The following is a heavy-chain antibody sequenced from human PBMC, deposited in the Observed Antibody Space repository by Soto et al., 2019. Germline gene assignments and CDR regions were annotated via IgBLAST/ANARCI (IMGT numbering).Heavy chain of an antibody. D-gene: IGHD6-19*01. CDR1: GGTFSSYT. Sequence: QVQLVQSGAEVKKPGSSVKVSCKASGGTFSSYTISWVRQAPGQGLEWMGRIIPILGIANYAQKFQGRVTIXXDXSXXTAYMELSSLRSEDTAVYYCARGRYSSGWYGTNDYWGQGTLVTVSS. V-gene: IGHV1-69*02. CDR2: IIPILGIA. CDR3: ARGRYSSGWYGTNDY. J-gene: IGHJ4*02.